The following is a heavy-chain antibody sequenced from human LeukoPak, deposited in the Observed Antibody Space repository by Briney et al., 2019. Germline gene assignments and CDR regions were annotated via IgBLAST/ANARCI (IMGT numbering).Heavy chain of an antibody. CDR2: ISYDGSNK. CDR1: GFTFSSYG. CDR3: AKDLVRWFGKLFGPFDY. Sequence: GGSLRLSCAASGFTFSSYGMHWVRQAPGKGLEWVSVISYDGSNKYYADSVKGRFTISRDNSKNTLYLQMNSLRAEDTAVYYCAKDLVRWFGKLFGPFDYWGQGTLVIVSS. V-gene: IGHV3-30*18. D-gene: IGHD3-10*01. J-gene: IGHJ4*02.